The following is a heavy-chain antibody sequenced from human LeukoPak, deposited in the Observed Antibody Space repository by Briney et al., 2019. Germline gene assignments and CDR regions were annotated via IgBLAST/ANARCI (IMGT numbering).Heavy chain of an antibody. J-gene: IGHJ4*02. V-gene: IGHV3-30*18. CDR2: ISNDGSNK. D-gene: IGHD3-22*01. CDR1: GFTFSSYG. Sequence: GGSLRLSCAASGFTFSSYGMHWVRQTPGKGLEWVTVISNDGSNKYYTDSVKGRFTISRDSAKDTLYLHMNSLRPEDTAVYFCAKDKYDTSGIFDYWGQGTLLTVSS. CDR3: AKDKYDTSGIFDY.